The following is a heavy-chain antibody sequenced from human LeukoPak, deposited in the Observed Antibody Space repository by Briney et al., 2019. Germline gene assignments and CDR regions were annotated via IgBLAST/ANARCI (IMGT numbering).Heavy chain of an antibody. CDR2: INPNSGRT. CDR3: ARGTYYDSSAYSGVRLFDY. V-gene: IGHV1-2*02. J-gene: IGHJ4*02. Sequence: ASVKVSCEASGYTFTGYYMHWVRQGPGQGLEWMGWINPNSGRTNYAQKFQGRVTMTGDTSISTAYMELTRLTSDDTAVYYCARGTYYDSSAYSGVRLFDYWGQGTLVTVSS. CDR1: GYTFTGYY. D-gene: IGHD3-22*01.